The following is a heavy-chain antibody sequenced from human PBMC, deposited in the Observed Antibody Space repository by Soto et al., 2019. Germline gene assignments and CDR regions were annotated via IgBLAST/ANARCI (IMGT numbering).Heavy chain of an antibody. CDR1: GGSINSGDYY. D-gene: IGHD2-2*01. CDR3: ARDDDYCVRTSCYGMDV. J-gene: IGHJ6*02. CDR2: IYYSGST. Sequence: VQLQESGPRLVKPSQTLSLTCTVSGGSINSGDYYWSWVRQPPGKGLEWIGYIYYSGSTYYNPSLKGRVSISVDTSKNQFSLKLSSVTAADTAVYYCARDDDYCVRTSCYGMDVWGQGTTVTVSS. V-gene: IGHV4-30-4*01.